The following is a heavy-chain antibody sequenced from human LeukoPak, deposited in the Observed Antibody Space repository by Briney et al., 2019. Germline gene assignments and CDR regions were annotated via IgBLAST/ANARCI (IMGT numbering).Heavy chain of an antibody. D-gene: IGHD1-20*01. Sequence: SVKVSCKASGGTFSSYAISWVRQAPGQGLEWMGGIIPIFGTANYAQKFQGRVTITTDESTSTAYMELSSLRSEDTAVYYCARDLYNWYLFDIWGQGTMVTVSS. CDR2: IIPIFGTA. CDR3: ARDLYNWYLFDI. CDR1: GGTFSSYA. V-gene: IGHV1-69*05. J-gene: IGHJ3*02.